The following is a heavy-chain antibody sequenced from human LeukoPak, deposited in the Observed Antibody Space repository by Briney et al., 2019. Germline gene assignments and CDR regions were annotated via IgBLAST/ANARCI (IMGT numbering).Heavy chain of an antibody. CDR2: IYYSGST. D-gene: IGHD4-17*01. CDR3: ARVYRRGDYARYSFDY. CDR1: GGSISSSSYY. V-gene: IGHV4-39*01. J-gene: IGHJ4*02. Sequence: SETLSLTCTVSGGSISSSSYYWGWVRQPPGKGLEWIGSIYYSGSTYHNPSLKSRVTISVDTSKNEFSLKLSSVTAADTAVYYCARVYRRGDYARYSFDYWGQGTLVIVSS.